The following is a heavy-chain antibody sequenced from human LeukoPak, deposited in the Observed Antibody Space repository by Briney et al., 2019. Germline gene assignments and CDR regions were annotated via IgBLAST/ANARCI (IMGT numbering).Heavy chain of an antibody. CDR3: ARLPPRRTRDIVVVPAAVVDY. CDR2: IYYSGST. Sequence: SETLSLTCAVSGYSISSGYYWGWIRQPPGKGLEWIGSIYYSGSTYYNPSLKSRVTISVDTSKNQFSLKLSSVTAADTAVYYCARLPPRRTRDIVVVPAAVVDYWGQGTLVTVSS. V-gene: IGHV4-38-2*01. D-gene: IGHD2-2*01. J-gene: IGHJ4*02. CDR1: GYSISSGYY.